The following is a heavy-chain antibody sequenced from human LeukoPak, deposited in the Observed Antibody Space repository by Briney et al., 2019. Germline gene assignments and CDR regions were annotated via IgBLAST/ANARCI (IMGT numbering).Heavy chain of an antibody. CDR1: GYTFTGYY. CDR3: ARFGESTSPTYDFWSGYLGFDY. J-gene: IGHJ4*02. V-gene: IGHV1-2*02. Sequence: VASVKVSCKASGYTFTGYYMHWVRQAPGQGLEWMGWINPNSGGTNYAQKFQGRVTMTRDTSISTAYMELSRLRSDDTAVYYCARFGESTSPTYDFWSGYLGFDYWGQGTLVTVSS. D-gene: IGHD3-3*01. CDR2: INPNSGGT.